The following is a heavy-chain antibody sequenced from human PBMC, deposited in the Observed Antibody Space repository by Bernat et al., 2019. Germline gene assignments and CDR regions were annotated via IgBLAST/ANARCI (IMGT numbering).Heavy chain of an antibody. J-gene: IGHJ3*02. Sequence: QVQLQQSGPGLVKPSQTLSLTCAISGDSVSSNSAAWNWIRQSPSRGLEWLGRTYYRSKWYNDYAVSVKSRITINPDTSKNQFSLQLNSVTPEDTAVYYCATDSRGPLVPAVDDAFDIWGQGTMVTVSS. CDR1: GDSVSSNSAA. CDR3: ATDSRGPLVPAVDDAFDI. CDR2: TYYRSKWYN. V-gene: IGHV6-1*01. D-gene: IGHD6-13*01.